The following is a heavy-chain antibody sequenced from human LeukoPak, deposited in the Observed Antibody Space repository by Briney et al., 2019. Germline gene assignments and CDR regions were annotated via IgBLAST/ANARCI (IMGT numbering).Heavy chain of an antibody. CDR1: GYSFTSYW. CDR3: VRHVVVDDFWSGYSDY. Sequence: GESLKISCKGYGYSFTSYWIGWVRQMPGKGLEWMGIFYPGDSNGRYSPSFQGQVTISADKSIRTAYLKWSSLKASDTAMYYCVRHVVVDDFWSGYSDYWGQGTLVTVSS. J-gene: IGHJ4*02. CDR2: FYPGDSNG. D-gene: IGHD3-3*01. V-gene: IGHV5-51*01.